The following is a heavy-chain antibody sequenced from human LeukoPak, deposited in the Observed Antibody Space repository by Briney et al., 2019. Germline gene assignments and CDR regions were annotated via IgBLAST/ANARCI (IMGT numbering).Heavy chain of an antibody. CDR3: AKEGAWAYDSSGYSDY. J-gene: IGHJ4*02. CDR1: GGSISSYY. CDR2: ISGSGGST. D-gene: IGHD3-22*01. Sequence: PSETLSLTCTVSGGSISSYYWSWVRQAPGKGLEWVSAISGSGGSTYYADSVKGRFTISRDNSKNTLYLQMNSLRAEDTAVYYCAKEGAWAYDSSGYSDYWGQGTLVTVSS. V-gene: IGHV3-23*01.